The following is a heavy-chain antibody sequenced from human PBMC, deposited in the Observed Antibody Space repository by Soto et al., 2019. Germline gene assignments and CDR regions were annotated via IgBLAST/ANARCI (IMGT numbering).Heavy chain of an antibody. CDR2: INAGNGNT. V-gene: IGHV1-3*01. CDR1: GYTFTSYA. Sequence: GASVKVSCKASGYTFTSYAMHWVRQAPGQRLEWMGWINAGNGNTKYSQKFQGRVTITRDTSASTAYMELSSLRSEDTAVYYCARGEYYYDSSGYFLNFDYWGQGTLVTVSS. J-gene: IGHJ4*02. D-gene: IGHD3-22*01. CDR3: ARGEYYYDSSGYFLNFDY.